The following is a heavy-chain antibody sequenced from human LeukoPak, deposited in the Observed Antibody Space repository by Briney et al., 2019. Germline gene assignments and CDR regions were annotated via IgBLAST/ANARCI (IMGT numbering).Heavy chain of an antibody. D-gene: IGHD1-1*01. CDR3: ARALTTLTYEGY. Sequence: GGSLRLSCAASGFTFSSYTMNWVRQAPGKGLEWVSSISSGSSYIYYADSVKGRFTISRDNAKNSLYLQMNSLRAEDTAVYYCARALTTLTYEGYWGQGTLVTVSS. CDR2: ISSGSSYI. J-gene: IGHJ4*02. CDR1: GFTFSSYT. V-gene: IGHV3-21*01.